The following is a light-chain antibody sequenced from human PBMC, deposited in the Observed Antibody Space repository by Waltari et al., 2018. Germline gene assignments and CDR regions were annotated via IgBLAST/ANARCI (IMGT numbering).Light chain of an antibody. Sequence: QSALTQPRSVSGSPGQSVTISCTGTSSDVGGYNYVSWYQHHPGKAPKCMIYDVTRRPSGGPDRFSGSKSGNTASLTISGLQAEDEADYYCGSYAGSYSWVFGGGTKVTVL. CDR1: SSDVGGYNY. CDR3: GSYAGSYSWV. V-gene: IGLV2-11*01. J-gene: IGLJ3*02. CDR2: DVT.